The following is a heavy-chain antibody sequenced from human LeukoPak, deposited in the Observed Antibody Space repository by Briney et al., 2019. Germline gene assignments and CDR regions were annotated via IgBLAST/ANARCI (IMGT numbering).Heavy chain of an antibody. J-gene: IGHJ4*02. CDR3: AKESSDWSWD. Sequence: GGSLRLACAASGFTFDSYAMSWVRQAPGEGLEWVSGISRSGGSTYYADSVKGGFTISRDNSKNTLYLQMNSLRAEDTAVYFCAKESSDWSWDWGQGALVTVSS. CDR1: GFTFDSYA. CDR2: ISRSGGST. V-gene: IGHV3-23*01. D-gene: IGHD6-13*01.